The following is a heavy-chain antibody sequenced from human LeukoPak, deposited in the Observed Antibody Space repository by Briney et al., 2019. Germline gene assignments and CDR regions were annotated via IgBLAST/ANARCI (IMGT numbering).Heavy chain of an antibody. CDR1: GYTFTSYD. D-gene: IGHD1-26*01. J-gene: IGHJ6*02. V-gene: IGHV1-8*01. CDR3: ARAPGSGSPGDYYGMDV. CDR2: MNPNSGNT. Sequence: ASVTVSCTASGYTFTSYDINWVRQATGQGLEWMGWMNPNSGNTGYAQKFQGRVTMTRNTSISTAYMELSSLRSEDTAVYYCARAPGSGSPGDYYGMDVWGQGTTVTVSS.